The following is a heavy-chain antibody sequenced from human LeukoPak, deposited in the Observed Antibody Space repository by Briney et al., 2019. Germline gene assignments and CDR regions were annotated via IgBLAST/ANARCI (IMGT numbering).Heavy chain of an antibody. J-gene: IGHJ4*02. V-gene: IGHV1-18*01. CDR1: GYTFTSYG. D-gene: IGHD2-2*01. CDR2: ISAYNGNT. Sequence: ASVKVSCKASGYTFTSYGISWVRQAPGQGLEWMGWISAYNGNTNYAQKLQGRVTMTTDTSTSTAYMELRSLRSDDTAVYYCAREEDCSSTSCYPDYWGQGTLVTVSS. CDR3: AREEDCSSTSCYPDY.